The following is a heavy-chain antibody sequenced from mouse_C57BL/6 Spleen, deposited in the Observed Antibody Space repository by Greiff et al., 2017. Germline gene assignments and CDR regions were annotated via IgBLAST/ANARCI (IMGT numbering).Heavy chain of an antibody. D-gene: IGHD1-1*01. Sequence: EVKVVESGGGLVKPGGSLKLSCAASGFTFSDYGMHWVRQAPEKGLEWVAYISGGSSTIYYADTVKGRFTISRDNAKNTLFLQMTSLRSEDTAMYYCARNYDGSFYWYFDVWGTGTTVTVSS. CDR1: GFTFSDYG. J-gene: IGHJ1*03. V-gene: IGHV5-17*01. CDR2: ISGGSSTI. CDR3: ARNYDGSFYWYFDV.